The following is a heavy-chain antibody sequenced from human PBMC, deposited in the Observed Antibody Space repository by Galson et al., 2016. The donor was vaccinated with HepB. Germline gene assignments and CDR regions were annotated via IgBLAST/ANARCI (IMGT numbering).Heavy chain of an antibody. CDR3: TCGRSPGAY. V-gene: IGHV3-53*01. CDR1: GFTVSNNY. D-gene: IGHD3-16*02. J-gene: IGHJ4*02. Sequence: SLRLSCAASGFTVSNNYMSWVRQAPGKGLEWVSLIYSGGSTSYADSVKGRFTISRDLFKNTLYLQMNSLRAEDTAVYFCTCGRSPGAYWGQGTLVTVSS. CDR2: IYSGGST.